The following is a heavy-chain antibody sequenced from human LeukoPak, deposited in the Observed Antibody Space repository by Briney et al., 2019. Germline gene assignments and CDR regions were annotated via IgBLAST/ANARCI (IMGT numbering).Heavy chain of an antibody. D-gene: IGHD6-19*01. Sequence: ASVRVSCTTSGYTFSSYGINWVRQAPGQGLEWMGWISAYSGNTNYAQKLQGRVTMTTDTSTSTAYMELRSLTSDDTAVYYCARGRTSGWYGDPFDIWGQGTMVTVSS. CDR1: GYTFSSYG. V-gene: IGHV1-18*01. CDR3: ARGRTSGWYGDPFDI. CDR2: ISAYSGNT. J-gene: IGHJ3*02.